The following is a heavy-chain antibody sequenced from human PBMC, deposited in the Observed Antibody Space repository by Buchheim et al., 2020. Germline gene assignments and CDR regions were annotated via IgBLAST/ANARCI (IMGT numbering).Heavy chain of an antibody. J-gene: IGHJ4*02. D-gene: IGHD3-22*01. CDR1: GFTFSSYS. CDR2: ISSSSSYI. CDR3: ARITYYYDSSGYYYVGGGYFDY. V-gene: IGHV3-21*01. Sequence: EVQLVESGGGLVKPGGSLRLSCAASGFTFSSYSMNWVRQAPGKGLEWVSSISSSSSYIYYADSVKGRFTISSDNAKNSLYLQMNSLRAEDTAVYYCARITYYYDSSGYYYVGGGYFDYWGQGTL.